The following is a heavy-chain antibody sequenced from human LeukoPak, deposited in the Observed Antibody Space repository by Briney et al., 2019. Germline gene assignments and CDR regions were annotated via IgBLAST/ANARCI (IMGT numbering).Heavy chain of an antibody. Sequence: PSETLSLTCTVSGGSISSLYWSWIRQPPGKGLEWIGYIYYSGSTNYNPSLKSRVTISVDTSKNQFSLKLSSVTAADTAVYYCARDSSSYGSGSTYFDYWGQGTLVTVSS. CDR3: ARDSSSYGSGSTYFDY. V-gene: IGHV4-59*11. CDR2: IYYSGST. CDR1: GGSISSLY. J-gene: IGHJ4*02. D-gene: IGHD3-10*01.